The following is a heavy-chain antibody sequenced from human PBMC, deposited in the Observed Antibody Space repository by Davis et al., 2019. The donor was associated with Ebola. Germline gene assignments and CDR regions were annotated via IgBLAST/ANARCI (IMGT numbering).Heavy chain of an antibody. J-gene: IGHJ6*04. CDR2: IIPIFGTA. CDR1: GYTFTSYD. CDR3: ARDLPLGAGMDV. V-gene: IGHV1-69*13. D-gene: IGHD3-16*01. Sequence: SVKVSCKASGYTFTSYDINWVRQATGQGLEWMGGIIPIFGTANYAQKFQGRVTITADESTSTAYMELSSLRSEDTAVYYCARDLPLGAGMDVWGKGTTVTVSS.